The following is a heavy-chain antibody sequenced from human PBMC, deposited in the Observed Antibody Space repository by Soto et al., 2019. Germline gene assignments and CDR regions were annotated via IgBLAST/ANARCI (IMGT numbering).Heavy chain of an antibody. J-gene: IGHJ5*02. CDR2: ISDSGGTT. CDR1: GFTFSSYA. D-gene: IGHD2-2*01. Sequence: PGGSLRLSCAASGFTFSSYAMSWVRQAPGRGLEWVSAISDSGGTTYYADSVKGRFTISRDNAKNTLYLQMNSLRAEDTALYYCARLTRGYCSSSSCPNWFDPWVQGTLVTVSS. CDR3: ARLTRGYCSSSSCPNWFDP. V-gene: IGHV3-23*01.